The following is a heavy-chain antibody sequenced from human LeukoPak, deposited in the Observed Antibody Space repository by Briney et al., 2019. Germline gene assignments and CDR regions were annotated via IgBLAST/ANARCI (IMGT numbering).Heavy chain of an antibody. CDR1: GYSISSGYY. Sequence: SSETLSLTCAVSGYSISSGYYWGWIRQPPGKGLQWIGSIYHSGSTYYNPSLKSRVTISVDTSKNQLSLKLSSVTAADTAVYYRTRGGAYKPFDYWGQGTLVTVSS. CDR3: TRGGAYKPFDY. V-gene: IGHV4-38-2*01. CDR2: IYHSGST. D-gene: IGHD5-24*01. J-gene: IGHJ4*02.